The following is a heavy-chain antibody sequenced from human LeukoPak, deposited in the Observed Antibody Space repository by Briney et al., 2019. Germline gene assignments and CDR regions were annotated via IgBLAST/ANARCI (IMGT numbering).Heavy chain of an antibody. CDR3: ARNSFGDYVDY. J-gene: IGHJ4*02. Sequence: GGSLRLSCAASGFTFSSYSMNWVRQAPGKGLEWVSSISSSSSYIYYADSVKGRFTISRDNAKNSVYLQMNSLRAEDTAVYYCARNSFGDYVDYWGQGTLVTVSS. D-gene: IGHD1-7*01. CDR2: ISSSSSYI. V-gene: IGHV3-21*01. CDR1: GFTFSSYS.